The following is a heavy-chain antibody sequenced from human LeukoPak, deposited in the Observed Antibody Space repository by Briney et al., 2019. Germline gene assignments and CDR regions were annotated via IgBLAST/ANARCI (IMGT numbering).Heavy chain of an antibody. D-gene: IGHD3-22*01. CDR3: AKSHYYDSSGYVY. CDR1: GFTFSSYA. J-gene: IGHJ4*02. Sequence: GGSLRLSCAASGFTFSSYAMSWVRQAPGKGLEWVSAISGSGGSTYYADSVKGRFTISRDSSKNTLYLQMNSLRAEDTAVYYCAKSHYYDSSGYVYWGQGTLVTVSS. V-gene: IGHV3-23*01. CDR2: ISGSGGST.